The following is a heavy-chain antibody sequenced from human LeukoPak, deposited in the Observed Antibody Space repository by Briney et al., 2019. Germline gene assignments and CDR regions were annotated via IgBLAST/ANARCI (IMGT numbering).Heavy chain of an antibody. Sequence: GGSLRLSCAASGFPFTAYSMHWVRQAPGKGLEWVAVITPDRGGSYYAESAKGRFTISRDNSGNTVYLQMNSLRADDTAVYYCARDNSWNYDYWGQGTLVTVSS. V-gene: IGHV3-30-3*01. CDR1: GFPFTAYS. CDR3: ARDNSWNYDY. D-gene: IGHD1-7*01. J-gene: IGHJ4*02. CDR2: ITPDRGGS.